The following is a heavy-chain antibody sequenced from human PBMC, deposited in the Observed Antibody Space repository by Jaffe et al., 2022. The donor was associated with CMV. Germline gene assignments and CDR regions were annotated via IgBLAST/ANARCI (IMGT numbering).Heavy chain of an antibody. CDR3: ARFHVGYFDF. CDR1: GYSFRSQW. CDR2: IYPDDSDT. Sequence: EVQLVQSGAELKKPGESLKIFCKASGYSFRSQWIGWVRQMPGKGLEWMGMIYPDDSDTKYSQSFQGQFTISVDKYINTIYLQWNSLKASDTAMYYCARFHVGYFDFWGQGTLVTVSS. D-gene: IGHD3-16*01. V-gene: IGHV5-51*01. J-gene: IGHJ4*02.